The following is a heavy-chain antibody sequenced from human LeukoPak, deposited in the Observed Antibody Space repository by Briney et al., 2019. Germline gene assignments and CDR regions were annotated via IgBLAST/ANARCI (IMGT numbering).Heavy chain of an antibody. CDR2: INPKSGDK. Sequence: ASVKVSCKASGYTFTGYYMFWVRQAPGQGLEWMGWINPKSGDKENAQKFQGRVTMTRDTSISTAYMELSRLRSDDTAVYYCARPANSSWYLFEYWGQGTLVTVSS. CDR1: GYTFTGYY. J-gene: IGHJ4*02. V-gene: IGHV1-2*02. D-gene: IGHD6-13*01. CDR3: ARPANSSWYLFEY.